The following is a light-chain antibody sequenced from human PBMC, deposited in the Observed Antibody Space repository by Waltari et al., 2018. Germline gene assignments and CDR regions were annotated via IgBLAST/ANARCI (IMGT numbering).Light chain of an antibody. Sequence: DIVMTQPPDPPAVSLGERATITCKSSQSVLYSSNNKNYLAWYQQKPGQPPKLLIYWASTRESGVPDRFSGGGSGTDFTLTISSLQAEDVAVYYCQQYYSTPGCTFGQGTKLEIK. V-gene: IGKV4-1*01. CDR2: WAS. CDR3: QQYYSTPGCT. CDR1: QSVLYSSNNKNY. J-gene: IGKJ2*02.